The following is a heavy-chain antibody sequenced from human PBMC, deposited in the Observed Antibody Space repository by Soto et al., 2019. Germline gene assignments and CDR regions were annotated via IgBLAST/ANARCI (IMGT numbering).Heavy chain of an antibody. D-gene: IGHD6-25*01. CDR2: IYWDDDK. V-gene: IGHV2-5*02. J-gene: IGHJ4*02. Sequence: QITLKESGPTLVKPTQTLTLTCTFSGFPLSTSGVGVGWIRQPPGKALEWLALIYWDDDKRYSPSLKSRLTITKDTSKNQVVLTMTNMDPVDTATYYCARFLAAEIFDYWGQGTLVTVSS. CDR3: ARFLAAEIFDY. CDR1: GFPLSTSGVG.